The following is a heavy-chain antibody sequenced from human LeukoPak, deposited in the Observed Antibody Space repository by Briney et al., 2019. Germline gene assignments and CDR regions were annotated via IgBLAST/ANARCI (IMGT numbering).Heavy chain of an antibody. CDR2: IYYSGST. J-gene: IGHJ3*02. CDR1: GGSISSYY. CDR3: ARDGIGDAFDI. Sequence: SETLSLTCTVSGGSISSYYWSWIRQPPGKGLEWIGYIYYSGSTNYDPSLKSRVTISVDTSKNQFSLKLSSVTAADTAVYYCARDGIGDAFDIWGQGTMVTVSS. V-gene: IGHV4-59*01.